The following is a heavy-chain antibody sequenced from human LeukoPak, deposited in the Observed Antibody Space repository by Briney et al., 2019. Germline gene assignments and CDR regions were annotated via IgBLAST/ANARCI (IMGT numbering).Heavy chain of an antibody. V-gene: IGHV1-18*04. D-gene: IGHD2-2*01. CDR2: INSYNGNT. Sequence: GASVKLSCKASGYSFTNYGITWVRQAPGQGLEWMGWINSYNGNTNHAQKLQGRATMTTDTSTSTAYMELRGLRSDDTAGYYCARLKCSSTKCYADYWGQGTLVTVSS. CDR1: GYSFTNYG. J-gene: IGHJ4*02. CDR3: ARLKCSSTKCYADY.